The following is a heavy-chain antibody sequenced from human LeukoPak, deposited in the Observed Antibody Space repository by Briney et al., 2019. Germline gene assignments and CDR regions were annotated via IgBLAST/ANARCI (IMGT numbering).Heavy chain of an antibody. CDR2: IKQDGSEK. V-gene: IGHV3-7*01. D-gene: IGHD2-15*01. J-gene: IGHJ4*02. Sequence: GGSLRLSCAASGFTFSSYWMSWVRQAPGKGLEWVANIKQDGSEKYYVDSVKGRFTISRDNAKNSLYLKMNSLRAEDTAVYYCARLASDIVVVVAAQSADYFDYWGQGTLVTVSS. CDR3: ARLASDIVVVVAAQSADYFDY. CDR1: GFTFSSYW.